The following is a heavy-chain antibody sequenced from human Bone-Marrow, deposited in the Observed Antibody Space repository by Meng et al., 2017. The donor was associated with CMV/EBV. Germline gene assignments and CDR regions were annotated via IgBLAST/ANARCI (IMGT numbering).Heavy chain of an antibody. J-gene: IGHJ6*02. V-gene: IGHV1-18*01. Sequence: ASVKVSCNASGYTFTNYDISWVRQAPGQGLEWMGWISAYNGNTHCAQKFQGRVTMTTDTSTSTAYMELRSLSSGDAAVYYCARDHQGRYDVLTGYYTNYYYGMDVWGQGTTVTVSS. CDR1: GYTFTNYD. CDR2: ISAYNGNT. CDR3: ARDHQGRYDVLTGYYTNYYYGMDV. D-gene: IGHD3-9*01.